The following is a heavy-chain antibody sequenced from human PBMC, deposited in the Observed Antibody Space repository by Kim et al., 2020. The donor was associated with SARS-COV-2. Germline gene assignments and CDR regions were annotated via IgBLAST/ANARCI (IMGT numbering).Heavy chain of an antibody. V-gene: IGHV3-49*03. D-gene: IGHD3-22*01. CDR2: IRSKAYGGTT. CDR3: TRDPPLTLDSSGYYFDLGY. J-gene: IGHJ4*02. CDR1: GFTFGDYA. Sequence: GGSLRLSCTASGFTFGDYAMSWFRQAPGKGLEWVGFIRSKAYGGTTEYAASVKGRFTISRDDSKSIAYLQMNSLKTEDTAVYYCTRDPPLTLDSSGYYFDLGYWGQGTLVTVSS.